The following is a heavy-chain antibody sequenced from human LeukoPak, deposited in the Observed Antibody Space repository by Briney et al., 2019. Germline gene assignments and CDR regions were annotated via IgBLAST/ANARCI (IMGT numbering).Heavy chain of an antibody. Sequence: PGGSLRLSCAASGFTFSSYWMTWVRQAPGKGLEWVSAISGSGGSTYYADSVKGRFTISRDNSKNTLYLQMNSLRAEDTAVYYCAKGYDSSSWYYFQHWGQGTLVTVSS. V-gene: IGHV3-23*01. D-gene: IGHD6-13*01. CDR1: GFTFSSYW. J-gene: IGHJ1*01. CDR3: AKGYDSSSWYYFQH. CDR2: ISGSGGST.